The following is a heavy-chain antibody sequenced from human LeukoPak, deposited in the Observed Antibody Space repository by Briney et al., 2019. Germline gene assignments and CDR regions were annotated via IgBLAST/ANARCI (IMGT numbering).Heavy chain of an antibody. J-gene: IGHJ3*02. CDR3: ARELYNWNGRRHAIDI. V-gene: IGHV4-4*07. CDR2: IYTSGST. CDR1: GGSISGYY. Sequence: SETLSLTCTVSGGSISGYYWSWIRQPAGKGLEWIGRIYTSGSTNYNPSLKSRVTISLDTSRSQSSLKLTSVTAADTAVYYCARELYNWNGRRHAIDIWGQGTMVTVSS. D-gene: IGHD1-20*01.